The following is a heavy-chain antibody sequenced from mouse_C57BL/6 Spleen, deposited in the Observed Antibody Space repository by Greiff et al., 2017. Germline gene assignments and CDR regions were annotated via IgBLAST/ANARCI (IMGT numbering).Heavy chain of an antibody. Sequence: QVQLQQSGAELVRPGASVTLSCKASGYTFTDYEMHWVKQPPVHGLEWIGAIDPETGGTAYNQKFKGKAILTADKSSSTAYMELRSLTSEDSAVYYCTREGITTVVDDYYAMDYWGQGTSGTVSS. CDR3: TREGITTVVDDYYAMDY. D-gene: IGHD1-1*01. CDR1: GYTFTDYE. V-gene: IGHV1-15*01. J-gene: IGHJ4*01. CDR2: IDPETGGT.